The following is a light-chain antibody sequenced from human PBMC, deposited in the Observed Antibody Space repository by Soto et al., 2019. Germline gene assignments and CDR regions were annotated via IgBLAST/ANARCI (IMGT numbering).Light chain of an antibody. CDR1: QSFSTSY. V-gene: IGKV3-20*01. CDR2: NTF. Sequence: EIVLTQSPGTLSLSPGERATISCRASQSFSTSYLAWYQHKPGQAPRLLIYNTFTRATDIPDRFSGSGSGTDFTLTISRLEPEDFAVYYCQQYGDSPFTFGPGTKVDIK. J-gene: IGKJ3*01. CDR3: QQYGDSPFT.